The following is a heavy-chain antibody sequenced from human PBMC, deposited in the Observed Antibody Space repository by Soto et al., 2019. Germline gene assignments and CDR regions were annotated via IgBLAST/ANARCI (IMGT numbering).Heavy chain of an antibody. V-gene: IGHV1-18*01. CDR1: GYTFTSYG. CDR2: ISAYNGNT. J-gene: IGHJ4*02. Sequence: AASVKVSCKASGYTFTSYGISWVRQAPGQGLEWMGWISAYNGNTNYAQKLQGRVTMTTDTSTSTAYMELRSLRSDDTAVYYCARDIPFSSSWYFDYWGQGTLVTVSS. D-gene: IGHD6-13*01. CDR3: ARDIPFSSSWYFDY.